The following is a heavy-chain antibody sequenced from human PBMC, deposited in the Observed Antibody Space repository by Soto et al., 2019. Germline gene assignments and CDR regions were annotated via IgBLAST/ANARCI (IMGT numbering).Heavy chain of an antibody. CDR2: ISYEGSNK. CDR3: AKDTDSSSHP. CDR1: GFTFSSYG. D-gene: IGHD6-6*01. Sequence: QVQLVESGGGVVQPGRSLRLSCAASGFTFSSYGMHWVRQAPGKGLEWVAVISYEGSNKYYADSVKGRFTISRDNSKNTLYLQMNSLRAEDTAVYYCAKDTDSSSHPWGQGTLVTVSS. J-gene: IGHJ5*02. V-gene: IGHV3-30*18.